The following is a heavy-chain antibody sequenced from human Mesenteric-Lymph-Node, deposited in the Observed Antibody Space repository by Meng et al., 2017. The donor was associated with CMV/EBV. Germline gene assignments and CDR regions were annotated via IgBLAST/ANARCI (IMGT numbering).Heavy chain of an antibody. D-gene: IGHD4-23*01. CDR2: IYRSGSA. V-gene: IGHV4-30-2*01. CDR1: GGSINSGGYS. Sequence: AVSGGSINSGGYSWSWIRQPPGKGLEWIGYIYRSGSAFYNPPLKSRVSISIDTSNNQFSLKLYSVTAADTAVYFCARGGNSDSSFDYWGQGTLVTVSS. CDR3: ARGGNSDSSFDY. J-gene: IGHJ4*02.